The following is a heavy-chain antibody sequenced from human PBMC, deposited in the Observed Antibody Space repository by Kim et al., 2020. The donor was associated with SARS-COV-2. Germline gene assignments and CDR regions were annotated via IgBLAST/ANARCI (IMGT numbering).Heavy chain of an antibody. CDR2: VSGGGGGT. D-gene: IGHD2-8*01. CDR1: GFTFTSYA. V-gene: IGHV3-23*01. CDR3: AKSDPCI. Sequence: GGSLRLSCAASGFTFTSYAMSWVRQAPGRGLEWVSLVSGGGGGTYYADSVKGRFTISRDNSKNSLYLQMNSLRTEDTAVYYCAKSDPCICGRGTLVIDYS. J-gene: IGHJ1*01.